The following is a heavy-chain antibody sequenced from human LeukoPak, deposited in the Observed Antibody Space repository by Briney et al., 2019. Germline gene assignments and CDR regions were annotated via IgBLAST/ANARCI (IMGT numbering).Heavy chain of an antibody. V-gene: IGHV1-2*06. J-gene: IGHJ6*02. CDR3: AREGYYDSSGDHYYGMDV. D-gene: IGHD3-22*01. CDR2: INPNSGGT. Sequence: GASVKVSCKASGYTFTGYYMHWVRQAPGQGLEWVGRINPNSGGTNYAQKFQGRVTMTRDTSISTADMELSRLRSDDTAVYYCAREGYYDSSGDHYYGMDVWGQGTTVTVSS. CDR1: GYTFTGYY.